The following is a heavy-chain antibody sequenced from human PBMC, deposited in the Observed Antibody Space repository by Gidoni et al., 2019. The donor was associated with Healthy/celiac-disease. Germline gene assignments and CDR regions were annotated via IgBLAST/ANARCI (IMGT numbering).Heavy chain of an antibody. CDR2: ISGSGGST. D-gene: IGHD2-2*01. CDR3: AKDRDVVVPAALLLLDY. V-gene: IGHV3-23*01. Sequence: EVQLLESGGGLVQPGGSLRLSCAASGFTFSSYAMSWVRQAPGKGLEWVSAISGSGGSTYYADSVKGRFTISRDNFKNTLYLQMNSLRAEDTAVYYCAKDRDVVVPAALLLLDYWGQGTLVTVS. CDR1: GFTFSSYA. J-gene: IGHJ4*02.